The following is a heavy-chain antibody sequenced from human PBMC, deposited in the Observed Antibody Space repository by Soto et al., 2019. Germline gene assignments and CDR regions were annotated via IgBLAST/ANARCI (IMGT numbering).Heavy chain of an antibody. V-gene: IGHV4-59*01. CDR1: GGSISSNY. CDR2: IFYTGST. CDR3: ASIGFCSSTSCSFDF. D-gene: IGHD2-2*01. Sequence: SETRSLTCTVSGGSISSNYWSWIRQPPGKGLEWIGYIFYTGSTNYNPSLKSRVTISFDTSKNQFSLKLSSVTAADTAVYYCASIGFCSSTSCSFDFWGQGTLVTFSS. J-gene: IGHJ4*02.